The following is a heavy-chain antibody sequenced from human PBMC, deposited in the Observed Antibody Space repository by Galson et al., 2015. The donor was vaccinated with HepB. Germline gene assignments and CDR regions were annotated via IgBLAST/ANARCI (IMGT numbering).Heavy chain of an antibody. J-gene: IGHJ3*02. V-gene: IGHV3-9*01. Sequence: SLRLSCAASGFTFDDYAMHWVRQAPGKGLEWVSGISWNSGSIGYADSVKGRFTISRDNAKNSLYLQMNSLRAEDTALYYCAKDMEYYYGSGSYSAAFDIWGQGTMVTVSS. CDR1: GFTFDDYA. CDR2: ISWNSGSI. CDR3: AKDMEYYYGSGSYSAAFDI. D-gene: IGHD3-10*01.